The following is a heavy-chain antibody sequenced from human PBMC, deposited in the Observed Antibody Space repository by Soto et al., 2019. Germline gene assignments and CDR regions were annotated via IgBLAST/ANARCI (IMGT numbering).Heavy chain of an antibody. CDR1: GYTFTGYY. D-gene: IGHD3-3*01. J-gene: IGHJ4*02. V-gene: IGHV1-2*04. CDR3: ARSSKTYSDFWSGYWFDY. CDR2: INPNSGGT. Sequence: ASVKVSCKASGYTFTGYYMHWVRQAPGQGLEWMGWINPNSGGTNYAQKFQGWVTMTRDTSISTAYMELSRLRSDDTAVYYCARSSKTYSDFWSGYWFDYWGQGTLVTVYS.